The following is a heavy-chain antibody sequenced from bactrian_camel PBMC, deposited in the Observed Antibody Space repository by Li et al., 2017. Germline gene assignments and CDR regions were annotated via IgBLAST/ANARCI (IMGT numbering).Heavy chain of an antibody. CDR2: IYTVGGIS. Sequence: VQQVESGGGSVQSGGDLGLSCAASRYTDSTSCMGWFRQAPGKEREGVASIYTVGGISYYADPVKGRFTISQDSAKDTVYLQMNSLEPEDTAMYYCNAKLEVGYSGPWCIETSDYWGQGTQVTVS. CDR3: NAKLEVGYSGPWCIETSDY. V-gene: IGHV3S40*01. J-gene: IGHJ4*01. CDR1: RYTDSTSC. D-gene: IGHD1*01.